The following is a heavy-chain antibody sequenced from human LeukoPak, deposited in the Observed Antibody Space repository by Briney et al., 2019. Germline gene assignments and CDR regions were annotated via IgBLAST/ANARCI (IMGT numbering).Heavy chain of an antibody. J-gene: IGHJ3*02. V-gene: IGHV4-30-4*01. CDR1: GGPISSGDYY. CDR2: IYYSGST. D-gene: IGHD3-22*01. Sequence: TSETLSLTCTVSGGPISSGDYYWSWVRQPPGKGLEWIVYIYYSGSTYYNPSFKSRVTISVDTSKNQFSLKLSSVTAADTAVYYCARRYYDSSGYAFDIWGQGTMVTVSS. CDR3: ARRYYDSSGYAFDI.